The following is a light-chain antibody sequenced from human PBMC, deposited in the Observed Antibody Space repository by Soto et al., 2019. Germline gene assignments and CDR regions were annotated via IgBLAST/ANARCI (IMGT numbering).Light chain of an antibody. J-gene: IGKJ1*01. CDR2: ATS. Sequence: AIRVTQSPSSLSASVGDRVTITCRASEDIRNGLGWYQQKPGKAPKLLIYATSYLQGGAPSRFSGSGFGTEFTLTISSLQPEDFATYYCLQDHNYLWTFGQGTKVDIK. CDR1: EDIRNG. CDR3: LQDHNYLWT. V-gene: IGKV1-6*01.